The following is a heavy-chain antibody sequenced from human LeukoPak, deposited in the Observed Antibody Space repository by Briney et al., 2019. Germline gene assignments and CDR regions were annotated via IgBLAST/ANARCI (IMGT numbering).Heavy chain of an antibody. Sequence: SETLSLTCTVSGGSTISSDYHWGWVRQPPGKGLEWIGYIYYSGSTFYNPSLESRITISLDTSKNQFFLKVNSVTATDTAVYYCARWPIDWGQGTLVTVSS. CDR1: GGSTISSDYH. CDR3: ARWPID. J-gene: IGHJ4*02. V-gene: IGHV4-30-4*08. CDR2: IYYSGST.